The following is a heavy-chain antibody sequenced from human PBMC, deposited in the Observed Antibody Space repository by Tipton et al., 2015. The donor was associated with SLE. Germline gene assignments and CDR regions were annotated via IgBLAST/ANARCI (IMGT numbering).Heavy chain of an antibody. Sequence: SLRLSCAASGFTFSSYAMSWVRQAPGKGLEWVSAISGSGGSTYYADSVKGRFTISRDNSKNTLYLQMNSLRAEDTAVYYCAKDVRWLQSRESYWGQGTLVTVSS. CDR3: AKDVRWLQSRESY. V-gene: IGHV3-23*01. CDR1: GFTFSSYA. CDR2: ISGSGGST. D-gene: IGHD5-24*01. J-gene: IGHJ4*02.